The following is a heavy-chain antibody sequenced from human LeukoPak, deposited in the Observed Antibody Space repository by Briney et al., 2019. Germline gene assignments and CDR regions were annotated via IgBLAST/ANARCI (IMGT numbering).Heavy chain of an antibody. J-gene: IGHJ5*02. D-gene: IGHD3-10*01. CDR3: ARSMVRAPLRKNWFDP. Sequence: ASVKVSCKASGGTFTSYAISWVRQAPGQGLEWMGRIIPIFGTANYAQKFQGRVTITTDESTSTAYMELSSLRSEDTAVYYCARSMVRAPLRKNWFDPWGQGTLVTVPS. V-gene: IGHV1-69*05. CDR2: IIPIFGTA. CDR1: GGTFTSYA.